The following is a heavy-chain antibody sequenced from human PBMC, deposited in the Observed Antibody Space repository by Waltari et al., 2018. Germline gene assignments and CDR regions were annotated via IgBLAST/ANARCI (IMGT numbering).Heavy chain of an antibody. V-gene: IGHV3-9*01. CDR3: AKDLAEDYNGVAAYYGMDV. D-gene: IGHD2-8*01. J-gene: IGHJ6*02. CDR2: ISWSSETV. CDR1: GFSCGDYA. Sequence: EMQLVESGGGWVQPGRSLTLACEASGFSCGDYAMHWVRQPPGKGLEWVAGISWSSETVGYADSVKGRFSVSRDNAKNSLYLQMDSLRPEDAALYFCAKDLAEDYNGVAAYYGMDVWGQGTTVIVS.